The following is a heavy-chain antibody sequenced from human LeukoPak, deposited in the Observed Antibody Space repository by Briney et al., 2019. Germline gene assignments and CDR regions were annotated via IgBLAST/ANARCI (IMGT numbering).Heavy chain of an antibody. J-gene: IGHJ1*01. D-gene: IGHD5-24*01. CDR3: ARGDGYNDAEYLQH. CDR1: GFTFSSYG. CDR2: IWYDGSNK. V-gene: IGHV3-33*01. Sequence: GGSLKLSCAASGFTFSSYGMHWVRQAPGKGLEWVAVIWYDGSNKYYGDSVKGRFTISRDNSKKTLYLQMNSLRVEDTAVYYCARGDGYNDAEYLQHWGQGTLVTVS.